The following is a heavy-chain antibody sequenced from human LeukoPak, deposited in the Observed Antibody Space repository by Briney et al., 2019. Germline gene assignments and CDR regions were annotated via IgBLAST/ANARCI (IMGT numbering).Heavy chain of an antibody. Sequence: PGGSLRLSCAASGFTFSSYSMNWVRQAPGKGLEWVSSISSSSSYIYYADSVKGRFTISRDNAKNSLYLHMNSLRAEDTAVYYCARVSVAYTVLDAFDIWGQGTMVTVSS. D-gene: IGHD6-19*01. V-gene: IGHV3-21*01. CDR3: ARVSVAYTVLDAFDI. J-gene: IGHJ3*02. CDR2: ISSSSSYI. CDR1: GFTFSSYS.